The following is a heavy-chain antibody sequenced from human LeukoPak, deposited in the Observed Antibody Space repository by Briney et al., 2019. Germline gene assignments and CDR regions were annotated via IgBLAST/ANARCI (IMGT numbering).Heavy chain of an antibody. V-gene: IGHV3-21*01. Sequence: GGSLRLSCAASGFTFSSYSTNWVRQAPGKGLEWVSSISSSSSYIYYADSVKGRFTISRDNAKNSLYLQMDSLRAEDTAVYYCARDYSSCRFDYWGQGTLVTVSS. D-gene: IGHD6-6*01. J-gene: IGHJ4*02. CDR2: ISSSSSYI. CDR1: GFTFSSYS. CDR3: ARDYSSCRFDY.